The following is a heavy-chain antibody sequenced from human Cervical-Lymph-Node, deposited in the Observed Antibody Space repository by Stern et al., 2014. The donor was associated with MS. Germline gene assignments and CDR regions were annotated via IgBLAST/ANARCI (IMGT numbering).Heavy chain of an antibody. CDR2: IRSRANGQTT. J-gene: IGHJ4*02. CDR1: GIIFSGTS. V-gene: IGHV3-73*01. Sequence: EVHLVESGGGLVQPGGSLKLSCVASGIIFSGTSMHWVRQASGKGLEWIGRIRSRANGQTTVYTASVKGRFTISSDDSKNTAYLQMNSLKTEDTAVYYCVSDGSGWRNWGQGTLVTVSS. CDR3: VSDGSGWRN. D-gene: IGHD3-10*01.